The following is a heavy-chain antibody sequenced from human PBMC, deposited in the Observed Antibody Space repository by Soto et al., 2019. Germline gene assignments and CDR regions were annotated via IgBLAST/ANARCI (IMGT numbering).Heavy chain of an antibody. Sequence: QLQLQESGSGLVKPSQTLSLTCAVSGGSISSGGYSWSWIRQPPGKGLEWIGYIYHSGSTYYNPSLKSRVTISVDRSKNQVSLKLSSVTAADTAVYYCARDGGLGAVAVDYWGQGTLVTVSS. CDR1: GGSISSGGYS. V-gene: IGHV4-30-2*01. D-gene: IGHD6-19*01. J-gene: IGHJ4*02. CDR2: IYHSGST. CDR3: ARDGGLGAVAVDY.